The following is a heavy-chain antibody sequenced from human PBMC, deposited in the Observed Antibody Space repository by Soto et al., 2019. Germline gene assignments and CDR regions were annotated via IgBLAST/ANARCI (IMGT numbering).Heavy chain of an antibody. V-gene: IGHV3-23*01. Sequence: EVQLLESGGDLVQPGGSLRLSCAASGFTFSSYAMSWVRQAPGKGLEWVSDISGSGENTYYADSVKGRFTISRDNFKNILLLKMNSQRDEDTAVYYCARAPCSGGSCSLAFDYRGQGTLVTVSS. CDR2: ISGSGENT. CDR3: ARAPCSGGSCSLAFDY. CDR1: GFTFSSYA. J-gene: IGHJ4*02. D-gene: IGHD2-15*01.